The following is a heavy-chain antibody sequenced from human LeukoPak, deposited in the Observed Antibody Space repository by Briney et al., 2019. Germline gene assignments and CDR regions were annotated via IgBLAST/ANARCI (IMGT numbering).Heavy chain of an antibody. CDR2: IWYDGSNK. Sequence: PGRSLRLSCAASGFTFSSYGMHWVRQAPGKGLEWVAVIWYDGSNKYYADSVKGRFTISRDNSKNTLYLQMNSLRAEDTAVYYCARDRDSGSRYLDAFDIWGQGTMVTVS. D-gene: IGHD1-26*01. V-gene: IGHV3-33*01. CDR3: ARDRDSGSRYLDAFDI. CDR1: GFTFSSYG. J-gene: IGHJ3*02.